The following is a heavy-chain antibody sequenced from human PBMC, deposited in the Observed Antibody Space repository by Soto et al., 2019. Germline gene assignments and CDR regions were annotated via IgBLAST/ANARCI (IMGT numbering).Heavy chain of an antibody. CDR2: INHSGST. CDR1: GGSFSGYY. CDR3: ANLDMITFGGVIGPNDEFDI. D-gene: IGHD3-16*02. V-gene: IGHV4-34*01. Sequence: SETLSLTCAVYGGSFSGYYWTWIRQPPGAGLEWIGEINHSGSTNYNPSLKSRVTISVDTSKNQFSLKLSSVTAADTAVYYCANLDMITFGGVIGPNDEFDIWGPGIMVTVSS. J-gene: IGHJ3*02.